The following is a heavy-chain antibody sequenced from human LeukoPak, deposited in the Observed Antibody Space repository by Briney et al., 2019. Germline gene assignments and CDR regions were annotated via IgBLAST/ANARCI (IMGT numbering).Heavy chain of an antibody. CDR3: ARRTTVCGCDY. CDR1: GGSISSSSYY. J-gene: IGHJ4*02. V-gene: IGHV4-39*07. Sequence: SETLSLTCTVSGGSISSSSYYWGWIRQPPGKGLEWIGSIYYSGSTYYNPSLKSRVTISVDTSKNQFSLKLSSVTAADTAVYYCARRTTVCGCDYWGQGTLVTVSS. D-gene: IGHD4-17*01. CDR2: IYYSGST.